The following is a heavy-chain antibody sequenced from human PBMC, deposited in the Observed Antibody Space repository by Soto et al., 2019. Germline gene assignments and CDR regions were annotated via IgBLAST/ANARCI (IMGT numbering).Heavy chain of an antibody. J-gene: IGHJ4*02. V-gene: IGHV4-34*01. Sequence: QVQLQQWGAGLLKPSETLSLTCAVYGGSFSGYYWSWIRQPPGKGLEWIGEINHSGSTNYNPSLKSRVTISVDTSKNQFSLKLSSVTAADTAVYYCATGTSDTAMVTTGYFDYWGQGTLVTVSS. CDR3: ATGTSDTAMVTTGYFDY. CDR1: GGSFSGYY. D-gene: IGHD5-18*01. CDR2: INHSGST.